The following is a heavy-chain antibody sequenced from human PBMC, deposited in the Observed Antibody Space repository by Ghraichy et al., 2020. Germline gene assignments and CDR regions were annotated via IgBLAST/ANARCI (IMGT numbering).Heavy chain of an antibody. CDR2: ISYDGSNK. CDR3: AREVYDSSLATYSHYYGMDV. CDR1: GFTFSSYA. D-gene: IGHD3-22*01. V-gene: IGHV3-30-3*01. Sequence: GGSLRLSCAASGFTFSSYAMHWVRQAPGKGLEWVAVISYDGSNKYYADSVKGRFTISRDNSKNTLYLQMNSLRAEDTAVYYCAREVYDSSLATYSHYYGMDVGGQGTTVTVSS. J-gene: IGHJ6*02.